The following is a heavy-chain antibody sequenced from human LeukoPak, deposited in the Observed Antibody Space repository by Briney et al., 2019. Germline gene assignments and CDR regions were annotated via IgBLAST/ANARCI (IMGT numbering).Heavy chain of an antibody. CDR3: AKDGTTVTTLNYFDY. D-gene: IGHD4-17*01. CDR1: GFTFSSYG. V-gene: IGHV3-33*06. CDR2: IWYDGSNK. J-gene: IGHJ4*02. Sequence: QPGRSLRLSCAASGFTFSSYGMHWVRQAPGKGLEWLAIIWYDGSNKYYADSVKGRFTISRDTSKNTLYLQMNSLRAEDTAVYYCAKDGTTVTTLNYFDYWGQGTLVTVSS.